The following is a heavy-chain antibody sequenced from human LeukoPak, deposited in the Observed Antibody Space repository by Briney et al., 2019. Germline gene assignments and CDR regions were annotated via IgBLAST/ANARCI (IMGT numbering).Heavy chain of an antibody. V-gene: IGHV3-48*03. CDR2: ISSSAGTI. J-gene: IGHJ4*02. Sequence: PGGSLRLSCAASGFTFSSYEMNWVRQAPGKGLEWVSYISSSAGTIYYADSVRGRFTISRDNAKNSLYLQMNSPRADDTAVYYCARGESSWTFDYWGQGTLVTVSS. CDR3: ARGESSWTFDY. D-gene: IGHD6-13*01. CDR1: GFTFSSYE.